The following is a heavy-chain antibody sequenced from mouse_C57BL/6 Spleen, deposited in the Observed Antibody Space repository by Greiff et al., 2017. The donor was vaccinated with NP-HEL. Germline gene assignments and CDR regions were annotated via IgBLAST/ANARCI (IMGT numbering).Heavy chain of an antibody. J-gene: IGHJ1*03. V-gene: IGHV1-42*01. CDR3: ARLYYYGSDWYFDV. Sequence: VQLKQSGPELVKPGASVKISCKASGYSFTGYYMNWVKQSPEKSLEWIGEINPSTGGTTYNQKFKAKATLTVDKSSSTAYMQLKSLTSEDSAVYYCARLYYYGSDWYFDVWGTGTTVTVSS. CDR2: INPSTGGT. CDR1: GYSFTGYY. D-gene: IGHD1-1*01.